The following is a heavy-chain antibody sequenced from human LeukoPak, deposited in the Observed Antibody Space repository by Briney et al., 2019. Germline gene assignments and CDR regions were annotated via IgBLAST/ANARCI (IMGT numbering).Heavy chain of an antibody. J-gene: IGHJ6*02. CDR2: IKQDGSEQ. V-gene: IGHV3-7*01. Sequence: PGGSLRLSCAASGFTFSAYWMSWVRQAPGKGLEWVATIKQDGSEQYYVDSVKGRFTISRDNAKNSLYLQMNSLRAEDTAVYYCARDHASRIAARRDYYYGMDVWGQGTTVTVSS. CDR1: GFTFSAYW. CDR3: ARDHASRIAARRDYYYGMDV. D-gene: IGHD6-6*01.